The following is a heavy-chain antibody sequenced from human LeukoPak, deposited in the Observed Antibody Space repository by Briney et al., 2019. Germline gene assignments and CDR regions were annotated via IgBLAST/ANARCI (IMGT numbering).Heavy chain of an antibody. D-gene: IGHD1-26*01. CDR2: INSDGSKR. J-gene: IGHJ4*02. V-gene: IGHV3-74*01. CDR1: GFTFSRYW. Sequence: GGSLRLSCAASGFTFSRYWMHWVRQAPGKGLVWVSNINSDGSKRNHADSVKGRLTISRDNAKNTLYLQMNSLRAEDTAVYYCVRDDGSYSLDYWGQGTLVTVSS. CDR3: VRDDGSYSLDY.